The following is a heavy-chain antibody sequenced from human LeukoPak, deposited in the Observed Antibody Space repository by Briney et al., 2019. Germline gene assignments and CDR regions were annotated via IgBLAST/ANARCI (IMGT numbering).Heavy chain of an antibody. J-gene: IGHJ4*02. V-gene: IGHV3-23*01. Sequence: GGSLRLSCAASGFTLRSYDMSWVRQAPGKGLEWVAATSGSGVNSYYADSVRGRFTISRDNSQNTLYLQMDSLRAEDTALYYCAKEYSGYDLDYWGQGTLVTVSS. CDR1: GFTLRSYD. CDR2: TSGSGVNS. CDR3: AKEYSGYDLDY. D-gene: IGHD5-12*01.